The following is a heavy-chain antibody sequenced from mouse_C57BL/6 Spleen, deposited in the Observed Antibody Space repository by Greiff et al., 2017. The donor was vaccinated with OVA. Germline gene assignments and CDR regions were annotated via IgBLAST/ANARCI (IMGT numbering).Heavy chain of an antibody. V-gene: IGHV2-5*01. J-gene: IGHJ4*01. Sequence: VKLVESGPGLAQPSQSLSITCTVSGFSLTSYGVHWVRQSPGKGLEWLGVIWRGGSTDYNAAFMSRLSITKDNSKSQVFFQMNSLQADDTAIYYCAKEILRYGAMDYWGQGTSVTVSS. CDR2: IWRGGST. CDR1: GFSLTSYG. CDR3: AKEILRYGAMDY. D-gene: IGHD1-1*01.